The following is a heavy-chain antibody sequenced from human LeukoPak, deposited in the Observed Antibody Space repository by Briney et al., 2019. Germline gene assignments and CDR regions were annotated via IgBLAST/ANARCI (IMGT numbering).Heavy chain of an antibody. V-gene: IGHV4-4*07. Sequence: SETLSLTCTVSGGSISSYYWSWIRQPAGKGLEWIGRIYTSGSTNYNPSLKSRVTMSVDTSKNQFSLKLSSVTAADTAVYYCARERETDRMGIAAAGTNWFDPWGQGTLVTVSS. J-gene: IGHJ5*02. CDR1: GGSISSYY. CDR2: IYTSGST. CDR3: ARERETDRMGIAAAGTNWFDP. D-gene: IGHD6-13*01.